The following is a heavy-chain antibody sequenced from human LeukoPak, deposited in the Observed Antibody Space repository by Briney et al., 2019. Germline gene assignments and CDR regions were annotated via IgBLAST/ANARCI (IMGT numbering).Heavy chain of an antibody. CDR1: GLTFSTYS. CDR3: ARAAQPGFDP. D-gene: IGHD1-14*01. J-gene: IGHJ5*02. Sequence: PGGSLRLSXGASGLTFSTYSMNWVRQAPGKGLEWVSYISSDSGTIYYADSVKGRFTISRDNAKNSLYLQMNSLRAKDTAVYYCARAAQPGFDPWGQGTLVTVSS. CDR2: ISSDSGTI. V-gene: IGHV3-48*01.